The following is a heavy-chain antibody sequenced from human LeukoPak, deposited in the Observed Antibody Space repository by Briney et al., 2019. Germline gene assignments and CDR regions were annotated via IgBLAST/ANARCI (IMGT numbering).Heavy chain of an antibody. CDR3: ARLNGSGSPPWDYYYGMDV. Sequence: SETLSLTCTVSGGSISSYYRSWIRQPPGKGLEWIGYIYYSGSTNYNPSLKSRVTISVDTSKNQFSLKLSSVTAADTAVYYCARLNGSGSPPWDYYYGMDVWGQGTTVTVSS. V-gene: IGHV4-59*08. D-gene: IGHD3-10*01. J-gene: IGHJ6*02. CDR1: GGSISSYY. CDR2: IYYSGST.